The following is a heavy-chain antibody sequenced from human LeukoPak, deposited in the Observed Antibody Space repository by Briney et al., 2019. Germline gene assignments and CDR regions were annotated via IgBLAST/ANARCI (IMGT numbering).Heavy chain of an antibody. V-gene: IGHV3-66*01. Sequence: GGSLRLSCEASGLIDSRNYMNWVRQAPGRGLEWVSVIYSGGLTYYADSVKGRFTISRDSAKNALYLQMNSLRVEDTAVYFCARELRGGGHDPAFEYWGRGTLVTVSS. D-gene: IGHD5-12*01. CDR3: ARELRGGGHDPAFEY. J-gene: IGHJ4*02. CDR2: IYSGGLT. CDR1: GLIDSRNY.